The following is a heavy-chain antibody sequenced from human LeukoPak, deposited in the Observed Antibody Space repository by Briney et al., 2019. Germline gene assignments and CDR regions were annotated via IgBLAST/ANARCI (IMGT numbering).Heavy chain of an antibody. D-gene: IGHD6-19*01. CDR2: IYYSGSN. Sequence: PSETLSLTCTVSGGSISSYYWSWIRQPPGKGLEWIGYIYYSGSNNYNPALKSRVTISVNTSKNQFYLKLSSVTAADTAVYYCARARAVAGTAVFDIGGKGTMVTVSS. J-gene: IGHJ3*02. CDR1: GGSISSYY. CDR3: ARARAVAGTAVFDI. V-gene: IGHV4-59*01.